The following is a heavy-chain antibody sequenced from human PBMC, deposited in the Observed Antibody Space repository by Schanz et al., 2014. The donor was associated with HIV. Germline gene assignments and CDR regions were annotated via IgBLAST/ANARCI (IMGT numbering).Heavy chain of an antibody. CDR2: LSSSSSYI. Sequence: EVQLVESGGGLVKPGGSLRLSCAASGFTFSSYSMNWVRQAPGKGLEWVSSLSSSSSYIYYADSMKGRFTISRDNAKNSLYLQMNSLRAEDTAVYYCVRVRHPRVKIVVVMDYYYYAMDVWGQWTTVSVS. CDR1: GFTFSSYS. J-gene: IGHJ6*02. V-gene: IGHV3-21*01. CDR3: VRVRHPRVKIVVVMDYYYYAMDV. D-gene: IGHD3-22*01.